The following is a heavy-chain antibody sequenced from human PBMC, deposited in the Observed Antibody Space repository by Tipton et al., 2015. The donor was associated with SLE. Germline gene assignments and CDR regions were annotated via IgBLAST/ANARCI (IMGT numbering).Heavy chain of an antibody. CDR1: GFTLNPYS. CDR3: ARDPTNFGVPNHAFDI. J-gene: IGHJ3*02. CDR2: ISGSGTYR. D-gene: IGHD3-3*01. Sequence: SLRLSCAASGFTLNPYSMNWVRQAPGKGLEWVSLISGSGTYRYYGDSVKGRFSVSRDNAKNSVYLQMNSLRAEDTALYYCARDPTNFGVPNHAFDIWGQGTIVTASS. V-gene: IGHV3-21*03.